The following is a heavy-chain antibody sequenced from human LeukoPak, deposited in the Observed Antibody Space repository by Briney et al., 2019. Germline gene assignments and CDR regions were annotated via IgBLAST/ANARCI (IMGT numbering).Heavy chain of an antibody. D-gene: IGHD5-18*01. Sequence: GGSLRLSCAASGFTFSDYYMSWIRQAPGKGLEWVSYISSSGSTIYYADSVKGRFTISRDNAKNSLYLQVNSLRAEDTAVYYCARDRRYSYGRLAYGMDVWGQGTTVTVSS. V-gene: IGHV3-11*01. CDR3: ARDRRYSYGRLAYGMDV. CDR2: ISSSGSTI. J-gene: IGHJ6*02. CDR1: GFTFSDYY.